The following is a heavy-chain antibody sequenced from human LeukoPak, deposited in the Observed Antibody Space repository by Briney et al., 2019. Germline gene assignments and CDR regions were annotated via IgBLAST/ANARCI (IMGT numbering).Heavy chain of an antibody. CDR2: ISSGSDYI. V-gene: IGHV3-21*01. Sequence: PGGSLRLSCATSGFTFSSYSMNWVRQAPGTGLEWVSCISSGSDYIYYADSVKGRFTISRDNAKNSLYLQMTSLRAEDTAVYYCASSNHYYGSGTYDYYFDSWGQGTLLTVSS. CDR1: GFTFSSYS. D-gene: IGHD3-10*01. CDR3: ASSNHYYGSGTYDYYFDS. J-gene: IGHJ4*02.